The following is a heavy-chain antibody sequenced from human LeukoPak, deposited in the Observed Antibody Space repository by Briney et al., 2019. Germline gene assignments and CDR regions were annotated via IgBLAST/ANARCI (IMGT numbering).Heavy chain of an antibody. CDR3: IRREQRLVNFDF. Sequence: GGSLRLSCAASGFSFSGSAIHWVRQASGKGLEWVGRVRSKAENYATAYGASVKGRFIISRDDSKNMAYLQLNSLKTEDTAVYYRIRREQRLVNFDFWGQGTLVTVSS. D-gene: IGHD6-25*01. J-gene: IGHJ4*02. V-gene: IGHV3-73*01. CDR1: GFSFSGSA. CDR2: VRSKAENYAT.